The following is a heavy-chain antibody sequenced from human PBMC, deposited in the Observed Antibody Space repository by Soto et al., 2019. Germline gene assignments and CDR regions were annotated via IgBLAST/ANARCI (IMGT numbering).Heavy chain of an antibody. J-gene: IGHJ6*02. Sequence: ASVKVSCKASGYTFTSYAMHWVRQAPGQRLEWMGWINAGNGNTKYSQKFQGRVTITRDTSASTAYMELSSLRSEDTAVYYCARGDYDFWSGYLALHYYYGMDFWGQGTTVTV. D-gene: IGHD3-3*01. V-gene: IGHV1-3*01. CDR1: GYTFTSYA. CDR2: INAGNGNT. CDR3: ARGDYDFWSGYLALHYYYGMDF.